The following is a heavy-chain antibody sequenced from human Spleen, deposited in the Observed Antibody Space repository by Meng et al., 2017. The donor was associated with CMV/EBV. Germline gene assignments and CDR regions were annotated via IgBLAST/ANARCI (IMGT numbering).Heavy chain of an antibody. CDR3: ARRLDAGADY. CDR2: IYHSGTT. Sequence: LSCTVSGYSISRAYYWGWIRQSPGKGLGWIGAIYHSGTTYYNPSPESRVTMSVDTSKNHFSLKLNSVTAADTAVYYCARRLDAGADYWGQGTLVTVSS. J-gene: IGHJ4*02. V-gene: IGHV4-38-2*02. CDR1: GYSISRAYY. D-gene: IGHD2-8*02.